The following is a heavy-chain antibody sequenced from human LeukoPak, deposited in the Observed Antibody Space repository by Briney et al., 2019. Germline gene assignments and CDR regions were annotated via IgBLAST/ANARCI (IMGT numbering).Heavy chain of an antibody. D-gene: IGHD3-3*01. CDR1: GGSISSYY. CDR3: AGLRFLEWTYYYYMDV. Sequence: SETLSLTCTVSGGSISSYYWSWIRQPPGKGLEWIGYIYYSGSTNYNPSLKSRVTISVDTSKNQFSLKLSSVTAADTAVYYCAGLRFLEWTYYYYMDVWGKGTTVTVSS. CDR2: IYYSGST. J-gene: IGHJ6*03. V-gene: IGHV4-59*12.